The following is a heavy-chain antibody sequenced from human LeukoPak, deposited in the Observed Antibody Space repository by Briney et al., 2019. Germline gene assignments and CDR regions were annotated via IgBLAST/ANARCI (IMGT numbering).Heavy chain of an antibody. V-gene: IGHV4-61*01. D-gene: IGHD1-26*01. CDR3: AREELGATLDY. CDR1: GGSVGSGSYY. J-gene: IGHJ4*02. Sequence: PSETLSLTCTVSGGSVGSGSYYWSWIRQPPGKGLEWIGYIYYSGSTNYNPSLKSRVTISVDTSKNQFSLKLSSVTAADTAVYYCAREELGATLDYWGQGTLVTVSS. CDR2: IYYSGST.